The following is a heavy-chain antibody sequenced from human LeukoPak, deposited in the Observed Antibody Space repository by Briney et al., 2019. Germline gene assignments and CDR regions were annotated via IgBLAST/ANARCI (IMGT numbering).Heavy chain of an antibody. CDR1: GFTFSSHR. J-gene: IGHJ4*02. D-gene: IGHD6-19*01. CDR3: ATIEAVRFHY. V-gene: IGHV3-7*01. Sequence: GGSLRLSCADSGFTFSSHRMSWVRQAPGKGLEWVANIKQDGSEIYYLDSVKGRFTISRDNAKNSLYLQMNSLRVEDTAVYYCATIEAVRFHYWGQGTLVTVSS. CDR2: IKQDGSEI.